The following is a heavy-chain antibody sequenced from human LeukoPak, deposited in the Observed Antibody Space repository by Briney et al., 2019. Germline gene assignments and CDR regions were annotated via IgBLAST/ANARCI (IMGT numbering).Heavy chain of an antibody. D-gene: IGHD3-3*01. CDR1: GGSVSSGSYY. Sequence: SETLSLTCTVSGGSVSSGSYYWSWIRQPPGKGLEWIGYIYYSGSTNYNPSLKSRVTISVDTSKNQFSLKLSSVTAADTAVYYCARGSLITIFGVVPERFDYWGQGTLVTASS. V-gene: IGHV4-61*01. J-gene: IGHJ4*02. CDR2: IYYSGST. CDR3: ARGSLITIFGVVPERFDY.